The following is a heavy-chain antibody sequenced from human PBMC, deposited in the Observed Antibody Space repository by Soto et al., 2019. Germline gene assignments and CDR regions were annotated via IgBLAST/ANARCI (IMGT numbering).Heavy chain of an antibody. J-gene: IGHJ4*02. CDR3: ARGLITGSHYSGGWYYFDS. Sequence: SETPSLTCTVSGGSISSVGHIWTWIRQTPGKGLQWIGQINHSGSASYNPSLKSRVTISVHTSNSQFSLELSSVTAADTAVYYCARGLITGSHYSGGWYYFDSWGQGTLVTVSS. D-gene: IGHD6-19*01. CDR1: GGSISSVGHI. CDR2: INHSGSA. V-gene: IGHV4-39*07.